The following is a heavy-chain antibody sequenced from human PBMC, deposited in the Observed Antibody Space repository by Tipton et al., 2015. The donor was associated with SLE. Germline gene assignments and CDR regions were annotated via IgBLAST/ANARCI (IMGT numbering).Heavy chain of an antibody. D-gene: IGHD3-10*01. CDR3: ARGITMVRGVDY. CDR2: IYTSGST. CDR1: GGSISSGSYY. J-gene: IGHJ4*02. Sequence: TPSLTCTVSGGSISSGSYYWSWIRQPAGKGLEWIGRIYTSGSTNYNPSLKSRVTISVDTSKNQFSLKLSSVTAADTAVYYCARGITMVRGVDYWGQGTPVTVSS. V-gene: IGHV4-61*02.